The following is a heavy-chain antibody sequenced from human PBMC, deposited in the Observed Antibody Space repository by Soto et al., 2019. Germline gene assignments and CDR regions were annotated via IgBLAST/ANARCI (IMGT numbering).Heavy chain of an antibody. D-gene: IGHD2-2*01. Sequence: ASVKVSCKASGGTFGSYAFSWVRQAPGQGLEWMGGIIPVSGAAHYAQKFQGRVTITADEPTSTAYMELSSLSSQDTAVYYCATALGCRSTSCTLDYWGQGTRVTVSS. CDR2: IIPVSGAA. CDR1: GGTFGSYA. CDR3: ATALGCRSTSCTLDY. V-gene: IGHV1-69*13. J-gene: IGHJ4*02.